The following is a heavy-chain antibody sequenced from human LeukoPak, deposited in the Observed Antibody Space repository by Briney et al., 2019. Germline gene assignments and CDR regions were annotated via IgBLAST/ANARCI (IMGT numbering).Heavy chain of an antibody. CDR2: INHSGST. D-gene: IGHD5-12*01. J-gene: IGHJ6*03. Sequence: SETLSLTCTVSGGSISSSSYYWGWIRQPPGKGLEWIGEINHSGSTNYNPSLKSRVTISVDTSKNQFSLKLSSVTAADTAVYYCARLKWRSPYYMGVWGKGTTVTISS. V-gene: IGHV4-39*07. CDR3: ARLKWRSPYYMGV. CDR1: GGSISSSSYY.